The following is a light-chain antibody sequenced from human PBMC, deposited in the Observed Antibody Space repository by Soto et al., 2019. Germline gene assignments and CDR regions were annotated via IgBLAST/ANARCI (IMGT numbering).Light chain of an antibody. CDR3: QQYNSYWT. CDR2: KAS. CDR1: QSISSW. V-gene: IGKV1-5*03. Sequence: IQMTQSPSTLSASVGDRVTITCRASQSISSWLAWYKQKPGKAPKLLIYKASSLQSGVPSRFSGSGSGTEFTLTIRSLQPDDSATYYCQQYNSYWTVGQGTKVDIK. J-gene: IGKJ1*01.